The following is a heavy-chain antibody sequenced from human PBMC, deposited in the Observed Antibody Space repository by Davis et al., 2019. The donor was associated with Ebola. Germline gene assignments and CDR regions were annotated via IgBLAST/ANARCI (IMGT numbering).Heavy chain of an antibody. CDR2: IIPIFGTA. V-gene: IGHV1-69*05. J-gene: IGHJ6*04. D-gene: IGHD3-3*01. Sequence: SVTVSCKASGGTFSSYAISWVRQAPGQGLEWMGGIIPIFGTANYAQKFQGRVTITRDTSASTAYMELSSLRSEDTAVYYCARSYYDFWSGYYSSSGMDVWGKGTTVTVSS. CDR1: GGTFSSYA. CDR3: ARSYYDFWSGYYSSSGMDV.